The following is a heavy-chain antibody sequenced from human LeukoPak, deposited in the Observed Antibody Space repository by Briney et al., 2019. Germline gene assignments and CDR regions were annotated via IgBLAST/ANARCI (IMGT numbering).Heavy chain of an antibody. CDR2: ISSSSSYI. V-gene: IGHV3-21*01. J-gene: IGHJ4*02. CDR1: GFTFSSYS. CDR3: AKSPAARPYYFDY. Sequence: VGSLRLSCAASGFTFSSYSMNWVRQAPGKGLEWVSSISSSSSYIYYADSVKGRFTISRDNAKNSLYLQMNSLGAEDTAVYYCAKSPAARPYYFDYWGQGTLVTVSS. D-gene: IGHD6-6*01.